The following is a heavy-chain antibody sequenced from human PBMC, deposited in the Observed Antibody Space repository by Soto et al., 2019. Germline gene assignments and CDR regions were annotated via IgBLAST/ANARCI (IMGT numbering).Heavy chain of an antibody. J-gene: IGHJ6*02. D-gene: IGHD1-26*01. V-gene: IGHV1-24*01. CDR1: GYTLTELS. CDR2: FDPEDGET. CDR3: ATVPEQDYYYYGMDV. Sequence: ASVKVSCKVSGYTLTELSMHWVRQAPGKGLEWMGGFDPEDGETIYAQKFQGRVTMTEDTSTDTAYMELSSLRSEDTAAYYCATVPEQDYYYYGMDVWGQGTTVTVSS.